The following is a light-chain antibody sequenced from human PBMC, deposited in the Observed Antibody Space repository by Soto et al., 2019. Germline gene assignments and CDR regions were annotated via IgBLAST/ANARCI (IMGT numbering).Light chain of an antibody. V-gene: IGKV1-39*01. CDR3: QQSYSFPTWT. CDR1: HSISNS. Sequence: DIQMTQSPSSLSASVGDRVSIACRATHSISNSLNWYKQMPGKAPDLLIYDSFSLQDGVPSRFSGSGSGTDFTLTISSLQPEDFATYYCQQSYSFPTWTFGQGTTVEIK. J-gene: IGKJ1*01. CDR2: DSF.